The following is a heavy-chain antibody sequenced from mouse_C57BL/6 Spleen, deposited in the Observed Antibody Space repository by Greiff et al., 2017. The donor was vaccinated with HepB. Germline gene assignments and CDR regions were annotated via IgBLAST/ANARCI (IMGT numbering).Heavy chain of an antibody. Sequence: QVQLKESGAELARSGASVKMSCKASGYTFTSYTMHWVKQRPGQGLEWIGYINPSSGYTKYNQKFKDKATLTADKSSSTAYMQLSSLTSEDSAVYYCAPWDYDAMDYWGQGTSVTVSS. V-gene: IGHV1-4*01. CDR2: INPSSGYT. CDR3: APWDYDAMDY. CDR1: GYTFTSYT. J-gene: IGHJ4*01.